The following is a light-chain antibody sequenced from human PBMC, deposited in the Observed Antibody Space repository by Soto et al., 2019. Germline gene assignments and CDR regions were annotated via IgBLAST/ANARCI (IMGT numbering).Light chain of an antibody. Sequence: IQMTQSPSTLSASVGDRVTITCRASQSISSWLAWYQKKPXKAPKLXXYKASSLESGVPSRFSGSGSGTELTLAISSLQSEDYAVYYCQQYKNWPPLTFGGGTKVDIK. CDR3: QQYKNWPPLT. CDR2: KAS. J-gene: IGKJ4*01. V-gene: IGKV1-5*03. CDR1: QSISSW.